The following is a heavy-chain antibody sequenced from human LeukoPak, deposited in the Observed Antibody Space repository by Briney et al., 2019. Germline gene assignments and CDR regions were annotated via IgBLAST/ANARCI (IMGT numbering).Heavy chain of an antibody. D-gene: IGHD6-13*01. J-gene: IGHJ4*02. V-gene: IGHV3-30*02. CDR3: AKSPYRGGSSWTEFDY. CDR2: IRYDGSDK. CDR1: GFTFFNYG. Sequence: GRSLRLSCAASGFTFFNYGIHWVRQAPGKGLEWVAFIRYDGSDKYYADSVKGRFTISRDSSKNMVHLQMDSLRDEDTAVYYCAKSPYRGGSSWTEFDYWGQGTLVTVSS.